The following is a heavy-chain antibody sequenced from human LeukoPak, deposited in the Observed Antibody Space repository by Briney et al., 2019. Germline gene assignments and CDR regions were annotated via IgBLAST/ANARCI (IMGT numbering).Heavy chain of an antibody. V-gene: IGHV4-34*01. CDR2: INHSGST. CDR1: GGSSSGYY. Sequence: SETLSLTCAVYGGSSSGYYWSWIRQPPGKGLEWIGEINHSGSTNYNPSLKSRVTISVDTSKNQFSLKLNSVTAADTALYYCARSRGYNILNYWGQGTPVTVSA. D-gene: IGHD5-24*01. J-gene: IGHJ4*03. CDR3: ARSRGYNILNY.